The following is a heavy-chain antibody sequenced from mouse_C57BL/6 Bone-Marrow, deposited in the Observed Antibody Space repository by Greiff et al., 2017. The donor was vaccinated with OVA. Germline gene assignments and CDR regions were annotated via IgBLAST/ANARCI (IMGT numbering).Heavy chain of an antibody. CDR1: GYTFTSYW. Sequence: QVQLQQPGAELVRPGTSVKLSCKASGYTFTSYWMHWVKQRPGQGLEWIGVIDPSDSYTNYNQKFKGKATVTVDTSSSTAYMQLSSLTSEDSAVYYCARAGVTTVDDWGQGTTLTVSS. J-gene: IGHJ2*01. CDR3: ARAGVTTVDD. CDR2: IDPSDSYT. D-gene: IGHD1-1*01. V-gene: IGHV1-59*01.